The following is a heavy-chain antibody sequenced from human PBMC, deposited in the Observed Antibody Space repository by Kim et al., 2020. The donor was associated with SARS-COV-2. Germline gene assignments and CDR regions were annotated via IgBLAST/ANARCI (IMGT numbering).Heavy chain of an antibody. CDR2: ISWNSGSI. CDR1: GFTFDDYA. J-gene: IGHJ1*01. CDR3: AKDSKGAYSSGWSHFQH. V-gene: IGHV3-9*01. Sequence: GGSLRLSCAASGFTFDDYAMHWVRQAPGKGLEWVSGISWNSGSIGYADSVKGRFTISRDNAKNSLYLQMNSLRAEDTALYYCAKDSKGAYSSGWSHFQHWGQGTLVTVSS. D-gene: IGHD6-19*01.